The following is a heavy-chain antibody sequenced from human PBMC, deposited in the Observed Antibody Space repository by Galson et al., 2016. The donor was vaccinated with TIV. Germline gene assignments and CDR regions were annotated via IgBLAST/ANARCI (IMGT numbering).Heavy chain of an antibody. Sequence: SVKVSCKASGYTLTSFDISWIRQAPGQGLEWMGWMSPSNGNTGYAQKFRGRITMTRHPSTTTVYMELSGLTSEDTAVYYCARGHYYDSSGYSFDFWGQGTQVTVSS. CDR3: ARGHYYDSSGYSFDF. D-gene: IGHD3-22*01. CDR2: MSPSNGNT. CDR1: GYTLTSFD. V-gene: IGHV1-8*01. J-gene: IGHJ4*02.